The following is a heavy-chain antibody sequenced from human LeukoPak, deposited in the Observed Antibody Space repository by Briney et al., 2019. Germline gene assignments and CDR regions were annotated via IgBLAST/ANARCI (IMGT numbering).Heavy chain of an antibody. J-gene: IGHJ4*02. V-gene: IGHV3-48*01. CDR1: GFTFSSYS. Sequence: GGSLRLSCAASGFTFSSYSMNWVRQAPGKGLEWVSYISSSSSTIYYADSVKGRFTISRDNAKNSLYLRMNSLRAEDTAVYYCATTALDWGQGTLVTVSS. CDR3: ATTALD. CDR2: ISSSSSTI. D-gene: IGHD1-1*01.